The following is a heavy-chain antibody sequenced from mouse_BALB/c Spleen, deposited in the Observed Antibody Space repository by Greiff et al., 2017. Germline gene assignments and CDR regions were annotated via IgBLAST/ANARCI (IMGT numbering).Heavy chain of an antibody. D-gene: IGHD1-1*01. V-gene: IGHV5-6-5*01. Sequence: EVKLMESGGGLVKPGGSLKLSCAASGFTFSSYAMSWVRQTPEKRLEWVASISSGGSTYYPDSVKGRFTISRDNARNILYLQMSSLRSEDTAMYYCARAPYITTVVANPWYFDVWGAGTTVTVSS. CDR3: ARAPYITTVVANPWYFDV. J-gene: IGHJ1*01. CDR1: GFTFSSYA. CDR2: ISSGGST.